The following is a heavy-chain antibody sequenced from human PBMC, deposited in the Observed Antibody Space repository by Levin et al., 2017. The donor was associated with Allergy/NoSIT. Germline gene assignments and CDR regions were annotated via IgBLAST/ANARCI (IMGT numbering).Heavy chain of an antibody. D-gene: IGHD4-17*01. J-gene: IGHJ4*02. CDR2: VYSGGAT. CDR3: ASGVSDDYGDYLRY. CDR1: GFTVSTNY. Sequence: GESLKISCAASGFTVSTNYMNWVRQAPGKGLEWVSVVYSGGATYYADSVKGRFTISRDNSKNTLYLQMNSLRAEDKAVYYCASGVSDDYGDYLRYWGQGTLVTVSS. V-gene: IGHV3-53*01.